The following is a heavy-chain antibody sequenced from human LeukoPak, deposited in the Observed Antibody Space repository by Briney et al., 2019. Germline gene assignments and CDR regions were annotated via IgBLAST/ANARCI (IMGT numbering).Heavy chain of an antibody. J-gene: IGHJ4*02. CDR3: AHSWGPYSSGWWFDY. CDR1: GFSLSTSGVG. V-gene: IGHV2-5*02. D-gene: IGHD6-19*01. Sequence: SGPTLVKPTQPLTLTCTFSGFSLSTSGVGVGWIRQPPGKALEWLALIYWDDDKRYSPSLKSRLTITKYTSKNQVVLTMTNMDPVDTATYYCAHSWGPYSSGWWFDYWGQGTLVTVSS. CDR2: IYWDDDK.